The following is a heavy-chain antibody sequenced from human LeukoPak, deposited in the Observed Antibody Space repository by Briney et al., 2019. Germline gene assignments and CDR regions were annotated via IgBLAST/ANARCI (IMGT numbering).Heavy chain of an antibody. CDR3: ARNQYLSLDVFDI. J-gene: IGHJ3*02. CDR1: GGSMRSYY. D-gene: IGHD2-2*01. Sequence: SETLSLTCSVSGGSMRSYYWSWIRQSPGKGPGWIGYIYYSGGTNYNPSLESRVTISADTSTNHFSLKLSSVTAADTAVYYCARNQYLSLDVFDIWGQGTMVTVSS. V-gene: IGHV4-59*08. CDR2: IYYSGGT.